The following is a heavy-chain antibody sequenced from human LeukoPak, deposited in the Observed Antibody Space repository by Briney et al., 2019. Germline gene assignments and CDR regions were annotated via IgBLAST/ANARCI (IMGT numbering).Heavy chain of an antibody. CDR3: ARVGIAVAGTFYYYGMDV. J-gene: IGHJ6*02. CDR1: GFTFSSYA. CDR2: ISGSGGST. V-gene: IGHV3-23*01. Sequence: PGGSLRLSCAASGFTFSSYAMSWVRQAPGKGLEWVSVISGSGGSTYYADSVKGRFTISRDNSKNTLYLQMNSLRAEDTAVYYCARVGIAVAGTFYYYGMDVWAQGTTVTVSS. D-gene: IGHD6-19*01.